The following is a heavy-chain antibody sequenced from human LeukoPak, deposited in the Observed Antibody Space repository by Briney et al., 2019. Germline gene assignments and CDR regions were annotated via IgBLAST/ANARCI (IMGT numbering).Heavy chain of an antibody. D-gene: IGHD6-19*01. J-gene: IGHJ4*02. Sequence: GESLQISCKGSGYSFTSYWIGWVRPMPGKGLEWMGIIYPGDSDTRYSPSFQGQVTISADKSISTAYLQWSSLKASDTAMYYCARLGNIAVATYHYWGQGTLVTVSS. CDR2: IYPGDSDT. CDR3: ARLGNIAVATYHY. V-gene: IGHV5-51*01. CDR1: GYSFTSYW.